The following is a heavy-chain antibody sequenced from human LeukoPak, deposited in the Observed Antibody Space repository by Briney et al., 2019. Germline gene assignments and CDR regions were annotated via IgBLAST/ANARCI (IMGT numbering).Heavy chain of an antibody. CDR1: GFTLSAYT. V-gene: IGHV3-15*01. CDR2: IKSKTDGGTT. D-gene: IGHD5-18*01. J-gene: IGHJ4*02. CDR3: ITGWGYSLPDHFDY. Sequence: GGSLRLSCIASGFTLSAYTMNWVRQAPGKGLEWVGRIKSKTDGGTTDYAAPVKGRFTISRDDSKNTLYLQMNSLKTEDTAVYYCITGWGYSLPDHFDYWGQGTLVTVSS.